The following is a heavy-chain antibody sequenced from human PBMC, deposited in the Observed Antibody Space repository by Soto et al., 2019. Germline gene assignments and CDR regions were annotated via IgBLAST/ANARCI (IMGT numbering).Heavy chain of an antibody. V-gene: IGHV1-69*12. CDR1: GGTFSSYA. CDR3: ARHVPAAGYYYGMDV. Sequence: QVQLVQSGAEVKKPGSSVKVSCKASGGTFSSYAISWVRQAPGQGLEWMGGIIPIFGTANYAKKFQVRVTMTADEATRTAYMELSSLRSDDTAVYYCARHVPAAGYYYGMDVWGQGTTVTVSS. CDR2: IIPIFGTA. D-gene: IGHD2-2*01. J-gene: IGHJ6*02.